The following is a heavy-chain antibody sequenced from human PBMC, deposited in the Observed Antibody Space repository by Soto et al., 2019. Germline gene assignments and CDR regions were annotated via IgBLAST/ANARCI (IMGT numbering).Heavy chain of an antibody. Sequence: PSETLSLTCAVYGGSFSGYYWSWIRQPPGKGLEWIGEINHSGSTNYNPSLKSRVTISVDTSKNQFSLKLSSVTAADTAVYYCARGESAVAATWEFDYWGQGTLVTVSS. CDR3: ARGESAVAATWEFDY. CDR2: INHSGST. J-gene: IGHJ4*02. CDR1: GGSFSGYY. D-gene: IGHD6-19*01. V-gene: IGHV4-34*01.